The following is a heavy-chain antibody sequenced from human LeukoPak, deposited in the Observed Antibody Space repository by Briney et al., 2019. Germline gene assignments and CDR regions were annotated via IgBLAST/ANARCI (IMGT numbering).Heavy chain of an antibody. CDR1: GFTFSSYS. CDR2: ISSSGSFI. Sequence: GGSLRLSCTASGFTFSSYSMNWVRQAPGKGLEWVSSISSSGSFIYYADSVKGRLTTSRDNAKNSLYLQMNSLRADDTAVYYCARVVTAAWDWFDPWGQGTLVTVSS. D-gene: IGHD2-2*01. V-gene: IGHV3-21*01. CDR3: ARVVTAAWDWFDP. J-gene: IGHJ5*02.